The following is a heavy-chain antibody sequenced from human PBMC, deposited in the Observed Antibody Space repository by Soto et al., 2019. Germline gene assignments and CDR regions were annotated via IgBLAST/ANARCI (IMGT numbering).Heavy chain of an antibody. Sequence: GGSLRLSCAASGFTFSSYGMHWVRQAPGKGLEWVAVIWYDGSNKYYADSVKGRFTISRDNSKNTLYLQMNSLRAEDTAVYYCARDRREWRLYCSSTSCYAGTVRAYYYYYMDVWGKGTTVTVSS. V-gene: IGHV3-33*01. CDR2: IWYDGSNK. CDR1: GFTFSSYG. CDR3: ARDRREWRLYCSSTSCYAGTVRAYYYYYMDV. D-gene: IGHD2-2*01. J-gene: IGHJ6*03.